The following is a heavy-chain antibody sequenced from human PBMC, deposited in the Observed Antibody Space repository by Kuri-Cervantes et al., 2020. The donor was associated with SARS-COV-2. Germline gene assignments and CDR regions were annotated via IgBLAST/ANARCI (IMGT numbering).Heavy chain of an antibody. CDR2: ISSSSSTI. CDR1: GFTFSSYS. CDR3: ARSSPRSITIFGVVTPYYGMDV. Sequence: GESLKISCAASGFTFSSYSMNWVRQAPGEGLEWVSYISSSSSTIYYADSVKGRFTISRYNAKNSLYLQMNSLRDEDTAVYYCARSSPRSITIFGVVTPYYGMDVWGQGTTVTVSS. J-gene: IGHJ6*02. D-gene: IGHD3-3*01. V-gene: IGHV3-48*02.